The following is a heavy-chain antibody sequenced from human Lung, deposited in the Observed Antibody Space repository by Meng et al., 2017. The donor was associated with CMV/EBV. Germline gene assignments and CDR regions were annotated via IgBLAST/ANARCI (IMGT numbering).Heavy chain of an antibody. D-gene: IGHD3-22*01. V-gene: IGHV2-5*02. CDR1: GFPLSTRVVG. CDR2: IYWDADK. J-gene: IGHJ4*02. CDR3: AHSPPDSTGYFNRFDY. Sequence: HNTLEQDCPPLVQPTTHLPCSRTFSGFPLSTRVVGVVSVSQPPAKALESLALIYWDADKSYSPSLQSRLTIAKDTSKNQVVLTLTNMDPVDTATYYCAHSPPDSTGYFNRFDYWGQGTLVTVSS.